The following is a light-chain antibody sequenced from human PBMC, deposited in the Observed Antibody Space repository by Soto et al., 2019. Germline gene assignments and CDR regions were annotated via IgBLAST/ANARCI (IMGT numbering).Light chain of an antibody. V-gene: IGLV2-8*01. J-gene: IGLJ1*01. CDR3: SSYSDPNLSV. Sequence: QSALTQPPSASGSPGQAVTISCTGTSRDIGGYDFVSWYQVRPGEAPQLIIYNVNGRPSGVPRRFSGSKSGNTASLTVSGLQAADESHCYCSSYSDPNLSVFKTGTKLPVL. CDR2: NVN. CDR1: SRDIGGYDF.